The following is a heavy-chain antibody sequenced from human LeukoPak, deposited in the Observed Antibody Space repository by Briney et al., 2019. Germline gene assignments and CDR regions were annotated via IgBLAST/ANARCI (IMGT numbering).Heavy chain of an antibody. J-gene: IGHJ4*02. CDR1: GFTFSSYS. CDR3: ARAAVDTPATFDY. V-gene: IGHV3-48*04. CDR2: ISSSSSTI. D-gene: IGHD6-13*01. Sequence: GGSLRLSCAASGFTFSSYSMNWVRQAPGKGLEWVSYISSSSSTIYYADSVKGRFTISRDNAKNSLYLQMNSLRAEDTAVYYCARAAVDTPATFDYWGQGTLVTVSS.